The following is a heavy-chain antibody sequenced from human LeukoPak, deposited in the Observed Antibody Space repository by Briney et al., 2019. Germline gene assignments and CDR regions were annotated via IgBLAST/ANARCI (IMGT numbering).Heavy chain of an antibody. V-gene: IGHV1-8*01. Sequence: ASVKVSCKASGYTFTSYDINWVRQAPGQGLEWMGWMNPNRGNTVYAQKFQGRVTITRNTSISTAYMELSSLRSEDTAVYYCARGSGSRIAVAGAKGYNAYWGQGTLVTVSS. CDR2: MNPNRGNT. CDR3: ARGSGSRIAVAGAKGYNAY. D-gene: IGHD6-19*01. J-gene: IGHJ4*02. CDR1: GYTFTSYD.